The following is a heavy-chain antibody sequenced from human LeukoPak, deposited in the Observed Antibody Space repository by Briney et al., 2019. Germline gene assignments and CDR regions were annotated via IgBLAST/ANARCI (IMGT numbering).Heavy chain of an antibody. CDR2: ISTDGSST. CDR1: GFTFSSSW. J-gene: IGHJ4*02. Sequence: QSGGSLRLSCAASGFTFSSSWMHWVRQAPGKGLVWVSLISTDGSSTSYADSVKGRFTISIDNAKTTVYLQMNSLRVEDTALYYCTRGLAYWGQGTLVTVSS. CDR3: TRGLAY. D-gene: IGHD3-16*01. V-gene: IGHV3-74*01.